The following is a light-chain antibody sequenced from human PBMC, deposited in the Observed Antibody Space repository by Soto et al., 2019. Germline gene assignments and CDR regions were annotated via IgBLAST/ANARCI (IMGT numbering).Light chain of an antibody. V-gene: IGKV1-12*01. J-gene: IGKJ1*01. CDR2: TAS. CDR3: QQANSFPPT. CDR1: QGFSTW. Sequence: DIQMTQSPSFVSASVGDRVTITCRASQGFSTWLAWYQQKPGKPPKFLIFTASGLEGGVPSRFRGSVSGTYFILTINNLQPEDFATYFCQQANSFPPTFGQGTKVEIK.